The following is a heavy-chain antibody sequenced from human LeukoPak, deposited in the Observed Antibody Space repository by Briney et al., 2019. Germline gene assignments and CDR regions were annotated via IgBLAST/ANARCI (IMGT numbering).Heavy chain of an antibody. Sequence: GASVKVSCKASGYTFNVFGITWVRQAPGQGPEWMGWINTFNGDTNYAQKVQGRVTLTADTSTTTAYMELRRLRFDDTAVYYCARDAPGNCSGGRCYSVAWGQGTLVLVSS. J-gene: IGHJ4*02. CDR3: ARDAPGNCSGGRCYSVA. D-gene: IGHD2-15*01. V-gene: IGHV1-18*01. CDR2: INTFNGDT. CDR1: GYTFNVFG.